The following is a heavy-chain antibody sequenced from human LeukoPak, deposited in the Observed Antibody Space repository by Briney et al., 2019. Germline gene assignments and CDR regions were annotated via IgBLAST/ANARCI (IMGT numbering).Heavy chain of an antibody. J-gene: IGHJ4*02. D-gene: IGHD6-13*01. Sequence: GEALQISCKGSGYSFTSYWIGWVRQMPGKGLEWMGIIYPGDSDARYSPSFQGQVTISADKSISTAYLQWSSLKASDTAMYYCARQDRSWGGGFDYWGQGTLVTVSS. CDR3: ARQDRSWGGGFDY. CDR1: GYSFTSYW. V-gene: IGHV5-51*01. CDR2: IYPGDSDA.